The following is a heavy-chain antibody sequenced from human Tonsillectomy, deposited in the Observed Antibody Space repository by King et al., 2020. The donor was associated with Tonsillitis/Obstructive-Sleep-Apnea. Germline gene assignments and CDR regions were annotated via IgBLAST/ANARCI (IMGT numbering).Heavy chain of an antibody. J-gene: IGHJ4*02. Sequence: VQLVESGRGVVQPGRSLRLSCATSGFTFSSYAMHWVRQAPGKGLEWVAVISYDGNIKYYGDSVKGRFTISRDNSRNTLYLQMHSLRAEDTAIYYCARDDTPSSSRMTGMTPGYFDYWGQGTLVAVSS. CDR2: ISYDGNIK. D-gene: IGHD1-20*01. V-gene: IGHV3-30*04. CDR3: ARDDTPSSSRMTGMTPGYFDY. CDR1: GFTFSSYA.